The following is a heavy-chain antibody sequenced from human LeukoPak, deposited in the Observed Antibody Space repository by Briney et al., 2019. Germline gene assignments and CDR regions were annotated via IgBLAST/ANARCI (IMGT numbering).Heavy chain of an antibody. J-gene: IGHJ4*02. D-gene: IGHD2-2*02. Sequence: GGSLRLSCAASGFTFIGHNMNWVRQAPGKGLEWVSFVSISSGTIYYADSVKGRFTISRDNAKNSLYLQMNSLRAEDTAVYYCARDFGSIVVVPAAIISYYFDYWGQGTLVTVSS. CDR3: ARDFGSIVVVPAAIISYYFDY. V-gene: IGHV3-48*01. CDR1: GFTFIGHN. CDR2: VSISSGTI.